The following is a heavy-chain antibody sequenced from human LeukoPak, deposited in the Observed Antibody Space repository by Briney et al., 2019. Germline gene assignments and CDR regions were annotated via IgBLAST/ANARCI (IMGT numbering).Heavy chain of an antibody. V-gene: IGHV4-59*01. CDR1: GGSISNYY. J-gene: IGHJ4*02. Sequence: KPSETLSLTCTVSGGSISNYYWIWIRQPAGKGLEWIGYIYYSGSTNYNPSLKSRVTISVDTSKNQFSLKLSSVTAADTAVYYCARWLQMGGDYFDYWGQGTLVTVSS. D-gene: IGHD5-24*01. CDR3: ARWLQMGGDYFDY. CDR2: IYYSGST.